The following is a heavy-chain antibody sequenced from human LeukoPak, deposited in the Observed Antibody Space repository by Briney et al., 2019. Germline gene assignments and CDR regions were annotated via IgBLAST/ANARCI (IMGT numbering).Heavy chain of an antibody. Sequence: PGESLRLACAASGFTFSTYWMSWVRQAPGKGLEWVANINQDGSEMYYVDSVKGRFTISRDNAQNSLYLQMNSLRAEDTAVYYCARDQLVVRGVIGYWGQGTLVTVSS. CDR3: ARDQLVVRGVIGY. CDR2: INQDGSEM. D-gene: IGHD3-10*01. V-gene: IGHV3-7*04. J-gene: IGHJ4*02. CDR1: GFTFSTYW.